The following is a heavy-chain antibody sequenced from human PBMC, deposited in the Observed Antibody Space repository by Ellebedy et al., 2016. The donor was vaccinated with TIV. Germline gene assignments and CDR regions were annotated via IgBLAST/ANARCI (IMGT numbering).Heavy chain of an antibody. CDR2: ITRDGRTT. CDR1: GFTFGDFA. Sequence: GESLKISCAASGFTFGDFAMSWVRQAPGKGLVWVSRITRDGRTTDYADSVKGRFTISRDDAENTVYLHMSSLRDEDTAVYFCVREASIGGTVFFDYWGQGALVTVSS. V-gene: IGHV3-74*01. CDR3: VREASIGGTVFFDY. J-gene: IGHJ4*02. D-gene: IGHD1-7*01.